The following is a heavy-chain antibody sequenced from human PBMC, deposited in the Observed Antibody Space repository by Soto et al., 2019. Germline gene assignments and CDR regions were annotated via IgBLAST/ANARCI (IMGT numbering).Heavy chain of an antibody. CDR2: IYYSGST. V-gene: IGHV4-59*08. Sequence: SQTLSLTCTVSGGSISRYYWSWIRQPPGKGLEWIGYIYYSGSTNYNPSLKSRVTISVDTSKNQFSLKLSSVTAADTAVYYCARGLNYYYDSSGYYLPWGQGTLVTVSS. CDR3: ARGLNYYYDSSGYYLP. CDR1: GGSISRYY. D-gene: IGHD3-22*01. J-gene: IGHJ5*02.